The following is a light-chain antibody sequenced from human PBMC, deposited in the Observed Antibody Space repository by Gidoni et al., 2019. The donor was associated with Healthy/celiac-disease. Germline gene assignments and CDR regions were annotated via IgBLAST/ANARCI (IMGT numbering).Light chain of an antibody. CDR1: QDISNY. Sequence: DIQMTQSPSSLSASVGDRVTITCQASQDISNYLNWYQQKPGKAPKLLSYDASNLETGVPSRFSGSGSGTDFTFTISSLQPEDIATYYCQQYDNLPFGPGTKVDIK. CDR3: QQYDNLP. J-gene: IGKJ3*01. CDR2: DAS. V-gene: IGKV1-33*01.